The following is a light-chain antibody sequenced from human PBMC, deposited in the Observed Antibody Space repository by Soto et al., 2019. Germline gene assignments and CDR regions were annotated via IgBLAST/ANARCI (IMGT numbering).Light chain of an antibody. J-gene: IGKJ1*01. V-gene: IGKV3-20*01. CDR2: GAS. CDR3: QQYATSRT. Sequence: EIVLTQSPDTLSLSPGERATLSCRASQIVNKKFLAWYQQKPGQAPRLLIYGASIRATGVPDRFSASGSGTDFTLTISRLEPEDFAVFYCQQYATSRTFGQGTKVDIK. CDR1: QIVNKKF.